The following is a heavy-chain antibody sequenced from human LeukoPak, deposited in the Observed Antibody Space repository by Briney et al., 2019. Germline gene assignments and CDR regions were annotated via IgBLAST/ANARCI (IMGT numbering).Heavy chain of an antibody. D-gene: IGHD6-13*01. CDR1: GGTFSSYA. V-gene: IGHV1-2*06. Sequence: ASVKVSCKASGGTFSSYAISWVRQAPGQGLEWMGRINPNSGGTNYAQKFQGRVTMTRDTSISTAYMELSRLRSDDTAVYYCARAVSSSCLFDYWGQGTLVTVSS. J-gene: IGHJ4*02. CDR3: ARAVSSSCLFDY. CDR2: INPNSGGT.